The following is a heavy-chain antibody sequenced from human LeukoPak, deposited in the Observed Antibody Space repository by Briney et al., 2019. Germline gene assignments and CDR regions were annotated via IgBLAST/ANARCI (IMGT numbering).Heavy chain of an antibody. V-gene: IGHV4-34*01. Sequence: SETLSLTCAVYGGSFSGYYWSWIRQPSGKGLEWIGEINHSGSTNYNPSLKSRVTISVDTSKNQFSLKLSSVTAADTAVYYCARATGMITIFGVVIGREKGYYFDYWGQGTLVTVSS. CDR2: INHSGST. CDR3: ARATGMITIFGVVIGREKGYYFDY. J-gene: IGHJ4*02. CDR1: GGSFSGYY. D-gene: IGHD3-3*01.